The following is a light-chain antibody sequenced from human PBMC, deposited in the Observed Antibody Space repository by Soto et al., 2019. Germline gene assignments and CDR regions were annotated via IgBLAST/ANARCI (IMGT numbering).Light chain of an antibody. J-gene: IGLJ1*01. V-gene: IGLV2-23*02. CDR1: SSDVGSYNL. CDR3: CSYAGSSTFYV. Sequence: QSARTQPASVSGSPGQSITISCTGTSSDVGSYNLISWYQQYPDKAPKLMIYEVSKRPSGVSNRFSGSKSGNTASLTISGLQAEDEADYYCCSYAGSSTFYVFGSGTKLTVL. CDR2: EVS.